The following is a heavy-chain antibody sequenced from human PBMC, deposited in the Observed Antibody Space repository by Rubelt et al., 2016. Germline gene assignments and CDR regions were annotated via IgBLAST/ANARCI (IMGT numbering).Heavy chain of an antibody. CDR2: IYPGDSDT. V-gene: IGHV5-51*01. J-gene: IGHJ5*02. CDR1: GYSFTSYW. D-gene: IGHD4-17*01. CDR3: AKVTTVTNDDWFDP. Sequence: EVQLVQSGAEVKKPGESLKISCKGSGYSFTSYWIGWVRQMPGKGLEWMGIIYPGDSDTRYSPSFQGQVSISADNASSTAYLQWSSRKASDTAMYYWAKVTTVTNDDWFDPWGQGTLVTVSS.